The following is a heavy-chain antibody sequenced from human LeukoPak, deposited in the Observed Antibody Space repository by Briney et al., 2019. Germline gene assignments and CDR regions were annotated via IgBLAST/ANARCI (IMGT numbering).Heavy chain of an antibody. J-gene: IGHJ4*02. Sequence: PSETLSLTCTVSGGSISSSSYYWGWIRQPPGKGLEWIGSMYYSGSTYDNPSPKSRVTISIDTAKNQLSLKLSSVTAADTAVYYCARHRAGAGYYFDYWGQGTLVTVSS. CDR3: ARHRAGAGYYFDY. CDR1: GGSISSSSYY. CDR2: MYYSGST. V-gene: IGHV4-39*01. D-gene: IGHD6-13*01.